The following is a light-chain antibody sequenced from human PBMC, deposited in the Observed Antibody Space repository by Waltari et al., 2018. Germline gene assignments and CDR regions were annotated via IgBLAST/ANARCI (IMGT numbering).Light chain of an antibody. J-gene: IGLJ2*01. CDR1: SLSRSF. CDR3: HSRETFSTRL. V-gene: IGLV3-19*01. CDR2: GPD. Sequence: SSDLTQDPSLSVALGQTVRITCQGDSLSRSFPSWYQQRPGQAPILVLYGPDNRPSGIPDRFSGSTSGNTASLTITGAQAEDEADYYCHSRETFSTRLFGGGTRLTV.